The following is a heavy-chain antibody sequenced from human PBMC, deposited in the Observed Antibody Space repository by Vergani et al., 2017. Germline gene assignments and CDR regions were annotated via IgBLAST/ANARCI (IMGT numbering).Heavy chain of an antibody. V-gene: IGHV4-4*09. J-gene: IGHJ6*02. Sequence: QVQLQESGPGLVKPSETLSLTCTVSGGSISSYYWSWIRQPPGKGLEWIGYIYTSGSTNYNPSLKSRVTISVDTSKNQFYLKLSSVTVADTAVYYCARVPVLRYFDWSPHYGMDVWGQGTTVTVSS. D-gene: IGHD3-9*01. CDR2: IYTSGST. CDR3: ARVPVLRYFDWSPHYGMDV. CDR1: GGSISSYY.